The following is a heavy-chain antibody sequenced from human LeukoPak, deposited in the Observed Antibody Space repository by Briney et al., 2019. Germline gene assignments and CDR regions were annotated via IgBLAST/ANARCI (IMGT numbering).Heavy chain of an antibody. J-gene: IGHJ3*02. CDR1: GFTFSSYS. V-gene: IGHV3-49*04. CDR3: TRGGIVALIGYAFDT. CDR2: IRNKAFGRTT. Sequence: GGSLRLSCAASGFTFSSYSMNWVRQAPGKGLEWVSLIRNKAFGRTTEYAASVKGRFAISTDDSKSIAYLEMNRLKTEDTAVYYCTRGGIVALIGYAFDTWGLGTMVTVAS. D-gene: IGHD5-12*01.